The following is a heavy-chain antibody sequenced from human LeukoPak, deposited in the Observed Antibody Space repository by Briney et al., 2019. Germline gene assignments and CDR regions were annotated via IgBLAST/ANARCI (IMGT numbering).Heavy chain of an antibody. CDR3: ARLNYGSGSYDY. Sequence: PGGSLRLPCAASGFTFSSYEMNWVRQAPGKGLEWVSYISSSGSTIYYADSVKGRFTISRDNAKNSLYLQMNSLRAEDTAVYYCARLNYGSGSYDYWGQGTLVTVSS. D-gene: IGHD3-10*01. CDR1: GFTFSSYE. CDR2: ISSSGSTI. J-gene: IGHJ4*02. V-gene: IGHV3-48*03.